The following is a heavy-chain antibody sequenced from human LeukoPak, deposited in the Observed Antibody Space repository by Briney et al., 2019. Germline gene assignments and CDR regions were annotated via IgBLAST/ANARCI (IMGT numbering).Heavy chain of an antibody. Sequence: GGSLRLSCAASEFTFSSYEMNWVRQAPGKGLEWVSYISSSGSTIYYADSVKGRFTISRDNSKNTLYLQMNSLRAEDTAVYYCAKGVVVAPDVTPFDYWGQGTLVTVSS. D-gene: IGHD2-2*01. CDR2: ISSSGSTI. CDR1: EFTFSSYE. CDR3: AKGVVVAPDVTPFDY. J-gene: IGHJ4*02. V-gene: IGHV3-48*03.